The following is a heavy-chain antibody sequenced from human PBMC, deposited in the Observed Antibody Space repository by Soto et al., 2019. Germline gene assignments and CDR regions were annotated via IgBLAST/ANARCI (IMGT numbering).Heavy chain of an antibody. D-gene: IGHD2-2*01. Sequence: SETLSLTCTLSGGSVSRYYWSWIRQPPGKGLEWIGYIYNSGSTNYNPSLKSRVTISVDTSKNQFSLKLSSVTAADTAVYYCARVFRRAMHAFDIWGQGTMVTVSS. CDR3: ARVFRRAMHAFDI. CDR1: GGSVSRYY. J-gene: IGHJ3*02. V-gene: IGHV4-59*02. CDR2: IYNSGST.